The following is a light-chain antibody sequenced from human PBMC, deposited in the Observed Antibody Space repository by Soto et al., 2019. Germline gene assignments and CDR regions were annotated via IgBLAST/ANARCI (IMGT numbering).Light chain of an antibody. Sequence: EIAMTQSPATLSVSLGERATLSCRASQYISNNLAWYQQRPGQAPSLLIYGASTRATGVPARFSGSGSGTDLLLSISGLQSEDSAQYYCQQYNHWSSITFGQGTRLEIK. CDR2: GAS. CDR3: QQYNHWSSIT. CDR1: QYISNN. V-gene: IGKV3-15*01. J-gene: IGKJ5*01.